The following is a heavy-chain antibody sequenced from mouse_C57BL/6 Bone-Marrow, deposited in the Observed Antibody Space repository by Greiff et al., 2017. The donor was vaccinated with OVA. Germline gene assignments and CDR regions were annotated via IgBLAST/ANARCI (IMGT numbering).Heavy chain of an antibody. V-gene: IGHV5-6*01. J-gene: IGHJ3*01. D-gene: IGHD2-3*01. CDR2: ISSGGSYT. CDR3: AKRWLGFAY. Sequence: EVQLVESGGDLVKPGGSLKLSCAASGFTFSSYGMSWVRQTPDKRLEWVATISSGGSYTYYPDSVKGRFTVSRDNAKNTLYLQMSSLKSEDTAMYYCAKRWLGFAYWGQRTLVTVSA. CDR1: GFTFSSYG.